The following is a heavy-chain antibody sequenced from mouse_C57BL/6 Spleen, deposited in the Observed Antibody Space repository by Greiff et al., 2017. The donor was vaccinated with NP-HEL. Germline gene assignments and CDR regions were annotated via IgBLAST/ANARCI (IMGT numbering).Heavy chain of an antibody. D-gene: IGHD1-1*01. CDR1: GFTFSDYG. J-gene: IGHJ4*01. Sequence: EVHLVESGGGLVKPGGSLKLSCAASGFTFSDYGMHWVRQAPEKGLEWVAYISSGSSTIYYADTVKGRFTISRDNAKNTLFLQMTSLRSEDTAMYYCARGHHYYGSSHYAMDYWGQGTSVTVSS. V-gene: IGHV5-17*01. CDR2: ISSGSSTI. CDR3: ARGHHYYGSSHYAMDY.